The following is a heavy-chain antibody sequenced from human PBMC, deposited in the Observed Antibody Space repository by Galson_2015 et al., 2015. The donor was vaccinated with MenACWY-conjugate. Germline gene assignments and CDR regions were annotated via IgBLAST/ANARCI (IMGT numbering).Heavy chain of an antibody. CDR3: ARDVGGSGSYSSYFDY. V-gene: IGHV1-69*13. D-gene: IGHD3-10*01. Sequence: QSGAEVKKPGASVKVSCKASGGTLSSYAISWVRQAPGQGLEWMGGIIPIFGTANYAQKFQGRVTITADESTSTAYMELSSLRSEDTAVYYCARDVGGSGSYSSYFDYWGQGTLVTVSS. CDR1: GGTLSSYA. CDR2: IIPIFGTA. J-gene: IGHJ4*02.